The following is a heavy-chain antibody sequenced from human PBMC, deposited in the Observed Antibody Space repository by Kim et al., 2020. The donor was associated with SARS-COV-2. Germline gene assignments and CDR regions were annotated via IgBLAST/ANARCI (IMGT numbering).Heavy chain of an antibody. V-gene: IGHV4-61*08. CDR3: ARIYGSGDYVYYYQYYGMDL. D-gene: IGHD3-10*01. CDR2: IYHTGST. Sequence: SETLSLTCTVSGDSVSSNGYYWSWIRQPPGKGLEWIGYIYHTGSTIYNPSLKSRVTISVDTSKNQFSLRLRSVTAADTALYYCARIYGSGDYVYYYQYYGMDLWGRGTTVTVST. CDR1: GDSVSSNGYY. J-gene: IGHJ6*04.